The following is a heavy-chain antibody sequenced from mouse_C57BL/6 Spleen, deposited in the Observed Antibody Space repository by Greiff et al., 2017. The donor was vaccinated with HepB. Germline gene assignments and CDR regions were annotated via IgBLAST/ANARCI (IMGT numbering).Heavy chain of an antibody. Sequence: SGTVLARPGASVKMSCKTSGYTFTSYWMHWVKQRPGQGLEWIGAIYPGNSDTSYNQKIKGKAKLTAVTSASTAYMELSSLTNEDSAVYYCTRAALGLFWYFDVWGTGTTVTVSS. CDR3: TRAALGLFWYFDV. CDR1: GYTFTSYW. V-gene: IGHV1-5*01. D-gene: IGHD4-1*01. CDR2: IYPGNSDT. J-gene: IGHJ1*03.